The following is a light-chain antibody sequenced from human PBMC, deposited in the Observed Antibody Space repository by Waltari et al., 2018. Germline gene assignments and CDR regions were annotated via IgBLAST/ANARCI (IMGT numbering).Light chain of an antibody. Sequence: VLTQSPDTLYLSPGERATLSCTANQNVDFAWIQHKPGQPPRLLIYGASDRATGIPDRFSGSASGRDFTLTISRLEPEDFAVYYCQQYGSSPPITFGGGT. CDR2: GAS. CDR1: QNVD. J-gene: IGKJ4*02. CDR3: QQYGSSPPIT. V-gene: IGKV3-20*01.